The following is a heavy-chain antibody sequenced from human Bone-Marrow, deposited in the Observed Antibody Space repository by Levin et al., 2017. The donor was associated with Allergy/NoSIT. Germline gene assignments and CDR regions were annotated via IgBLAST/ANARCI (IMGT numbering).Heavy chain of an antibody. CDR3: ARRLRSSGYYGSAFDI. CDR1: GFTFSSYG. Sequence: LSLTCAASGFTFSSYGMHWVRQAPGKGLEWVAVIWYDGSNKYYADSVKGRFTISRDNSKNTLYLQMNSLRAEDTAVYYCARRLRSSGYYGSAFDIWGQGTMVTVSS. CDR2: IWYDGSNK. V-gene: IGHV3-33*01. J-gene: IGHJ3*02. D-gene: IGHD3-22*01.